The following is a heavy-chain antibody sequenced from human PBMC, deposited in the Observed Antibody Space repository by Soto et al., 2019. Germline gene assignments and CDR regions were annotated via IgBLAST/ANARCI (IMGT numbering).Heavy chain of an antibody. D-gene: IGHD6-13*01. Sequence: QVQLVQSGAEVKKPGASVKVSCKASGYTFTGYYIHWVRQAPGQGLEWMGWINPNSGGTNYAQKFQGWVTRTRDTSISTAYMELSRLRSDDTAVYYCARDLSSSSWYNYYYGMDVWGQGTTVTVSS. J-gene: IGHJ6*02. CDR1: GYTFTGYY. CDR2: INPNSGGT. CDR3: ARDLSSSSWYNYYYGMDV. V-gene: IGHV1-2*04.